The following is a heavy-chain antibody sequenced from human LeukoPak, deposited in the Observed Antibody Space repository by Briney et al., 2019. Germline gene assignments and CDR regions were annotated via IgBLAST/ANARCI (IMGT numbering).Heavy chain of an antibody. J-gene: IGHJ4*02. CDR1: GGSISSYY. CDR2: IYYSGST. Sequence: SETLSLTCTVSGGSISSYYWSWIRQPPGKGLEWIGYIYYSGSTYYNPSLKSRVTISVDTSKNQFSLKLSSVTAADTAVYYCARVGTGPYSSGWYGVLYYFDYWGQGTLVTVSS. D-gene: IGHD6-19*01. V-gene: IGHV4-59*08. CDR3: ARVGTGPYSSGWYGVLYYFDY.